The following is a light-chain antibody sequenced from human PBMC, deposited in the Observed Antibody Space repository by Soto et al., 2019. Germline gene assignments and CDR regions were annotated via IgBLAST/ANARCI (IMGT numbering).Light chain of an antibody. CDR3: QHAYSLPFT. CDR1: QSIDSW. V-gene: IGKV1-12*01. J-gene: IGKJ3*01. Sequence: DVQMTQSPSTVSASVGDRVTITCRASQSIDSWFAWYQQKTGRAPKRLISAASSLKNGVPSSFSGSGSGTDFTLTISSLQPEDFATYYCQHAYSLPFTFGHGTKVDI. CDR2: AAS.